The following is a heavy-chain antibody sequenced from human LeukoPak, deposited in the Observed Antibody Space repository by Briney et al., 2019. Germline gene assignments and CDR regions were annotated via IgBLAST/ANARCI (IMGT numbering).Heavy chain of an antibody. J-gene: IGHJ4*02. CDR2: IYCSGST. D-gene: IGHD3-3*01. Sequence: SETLSLTCTVSGGSISSSSHYWAWIRQSPGTGLEWIGSIYCSGSTYYNPSLKSRATISVDTSKNQISLKVSSVTAADSALYFCARQRTSGSASNLRVAQIDSWGQGTLVTVSS. CDR3: ARQRTSGSASNLRVAQIDS. CDR1: GGSISSSSHY. V-gene: IGHV4-39*01.